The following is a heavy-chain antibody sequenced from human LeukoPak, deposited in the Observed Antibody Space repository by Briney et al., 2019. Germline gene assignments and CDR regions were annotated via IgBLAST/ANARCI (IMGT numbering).Heavy chain of an antibody. CDR2: IKQDGIEI. D-gene: IGHD2-21*01. J-gene: IGHJ4*02. V-gene: IGHV3-7*01. Sequence: GGSLRLSCAASGFNFRNYWMSWVRQAPGKGLEWVANIKQDGIEIYYVDSVKGRFTISRDNAKNSLYLQMKSLRAEDTALYYCARGSGYSRTPSYYFDYWGQGSLVTVSS. CDR1: GFNFRNYW. CDR3: ARGSGYSRTPSYYFDY.